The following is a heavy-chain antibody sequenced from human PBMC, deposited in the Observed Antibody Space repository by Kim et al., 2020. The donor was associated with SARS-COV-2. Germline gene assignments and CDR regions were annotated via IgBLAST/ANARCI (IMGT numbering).Heavy chain of an antibody. V-gene: IGHV4-34*01. CDR3: ARGLGAAAIPYYYYYMDV. J-gene: IGHJ6*03. CDR2: INHSGST. D-gene: IGHD2-2*01. Sequence: SETLSLTCAVYGGSFSGYYWSWIRQPPGKGLEWIGEINHSGSTNYNPSLKSRVTISVDTSKNQFSLKLSSVTAADTAVHYCARGLGAAAIPYYYYYMDVWGKGTTVTVSS. CDR1: GGSFSGYY.